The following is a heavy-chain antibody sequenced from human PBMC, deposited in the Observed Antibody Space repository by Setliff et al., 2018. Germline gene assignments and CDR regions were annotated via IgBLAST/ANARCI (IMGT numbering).Heavy chain of an antibody. CDR1: GYIFTNYY. V-gene: IGHV1-2*02. J-gene: IGHJ4*02. D-gene: IGHD2-15*01. Sequence: ASVKVSCKTSGYIFTNYYIHWVRQAPGQGLEWMGWINANTGGTTYAQKFQGRVTMTRDTSTGTVNMELSSLRSEDTAVYYCASYERYCYGGSCYYFDYWCQGTLVTVSS. CDR2: INANTGGT. CDR3: ASYERYCYGGSCYYFDY.